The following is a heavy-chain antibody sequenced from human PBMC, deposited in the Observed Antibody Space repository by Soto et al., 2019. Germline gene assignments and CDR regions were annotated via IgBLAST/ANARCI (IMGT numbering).Heavy chain of an antibody. D-gene: IGHD2-15*01. CDR1: GYTFTSYY. V-gene: IGHV1-46*01. Sequence: QVQLVQSGAEVKKPGASVKVSCKASGYTFTSYYTHWVRQAPGQGLEWMGIMNPSGSTTYAQKFHCRVTMTRDTSTNTIYMELSSLRYDDTAMYYCARDPGGYCSGAKCYWFDPWGQGTLITVSS. J-gene: IGHJ5*02. CDR3: ARDPGGYCSGAKCYWFDP. CDR2: MNPSGST.